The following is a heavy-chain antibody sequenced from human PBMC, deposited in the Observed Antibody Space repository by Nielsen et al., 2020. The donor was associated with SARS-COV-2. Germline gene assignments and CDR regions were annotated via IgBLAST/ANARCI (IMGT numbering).Heavy chain of an antibody. V-gene: IGHV1-18*01. J-gene: IGHJ2*01. CDR1: GYTFTSYG. CDR3: EVSGYGDYTTRYFDL. D-gene: IGHD4-17*01. CDR2: ISAYNGNT. Sequence: ASVKVSCKASGYTFTSYGISWVRQAPGQGLEWMGWISAYNGNTNYAQKLQGRVTMTTDTSTSTAYMELRSLRSDDTAVYYCEVSGYGDYTTRYFDLWGRGTLVTVSS.